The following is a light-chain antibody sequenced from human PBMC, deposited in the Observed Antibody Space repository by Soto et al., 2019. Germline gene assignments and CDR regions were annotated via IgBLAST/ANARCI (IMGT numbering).Light chain of an antibody. CDR3: QQYYSYPIT. V-gene: IGKV1-8*01. Sequence: AIRMTQSPSSFSASTGDRVTITCRASQGISSYLVWYQQKPGKAPKLLIYAGSTLQSGVPSRFSGSGSGTDFTLTISCLQSEDFSTYYCQQYYSYPITFGQGTRLEIK. CDR1: QGISSY. J-gene: IGKJ5*01. CDR2: AGS.